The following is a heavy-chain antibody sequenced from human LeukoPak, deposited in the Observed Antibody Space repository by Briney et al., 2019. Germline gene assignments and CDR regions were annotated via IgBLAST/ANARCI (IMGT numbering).Heavy chain of an antibody. CDR2: ISGSGSTI. Sequence: GGSLRLSCAASSFTFSSYEMNWVRQAPGKGLEWVSYISGSGSTIYYADSVKGRFTISRDNAKNSLYLQMNSLRAEDTAVYYCAREFYYDSSPFDYWGQGTLVTVSS. J-gene: IGHJ4*02. CDR3: AREFYYDSSPFDY. CDR1: SFTFSSYE. D-gene: IGHD3-22*01. V-gene: IGHV3-48*03.